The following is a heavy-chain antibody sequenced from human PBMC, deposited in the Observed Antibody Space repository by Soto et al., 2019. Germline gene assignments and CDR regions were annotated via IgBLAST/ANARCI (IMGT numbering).Heavy chain of an antibody. CDR1: GYTFTSYG. Sequence: GASVKVSCKASGYTFTSYGISWVRQAPGQGLEWMGWISAYNGNTNCAQKLQGRVTMTTDTSTSTAYMELRSLRSDDTAVYYCARDQDIVVVPAAPHFDYWGQGTLVTVSS. CDR3: ARDQDIVVVPAAPHFDY. J-gene: IGHJ4*02. V-gene: IGHV1-18*01. D-gene: IGHD2-2*01. CDR2: ISAYNGNT.